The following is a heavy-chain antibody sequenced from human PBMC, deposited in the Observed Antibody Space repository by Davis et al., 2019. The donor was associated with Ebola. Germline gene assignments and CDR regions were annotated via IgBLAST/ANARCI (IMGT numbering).Heavy chain of an antibody. Sequence: GESLKISCAASGFTFSSYWMHWVRQAPGKGLVWVSRINSDGSSTSYADSVKGRFTISRDNAKNTLYLQMNNLRAEDTAVYYCAREVTGTTLSYYYYYGMDVWGQGTTVTVSS. CDR3: AREVTGTTLSYYYYYGMDV. V-gene: IGHV3-74*01. CDR1: GFTFSSYW. D-gene: IGHD1-20*01. J-gene: IGHJ6*02. CDR2: INSDGSST.